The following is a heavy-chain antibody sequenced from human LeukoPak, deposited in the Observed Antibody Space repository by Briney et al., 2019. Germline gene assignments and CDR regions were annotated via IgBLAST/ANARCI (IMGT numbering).Heavy chain of an antibody. CDR1: GFTFSSYE. CDR2: ISSSGSTI. V-gene: IGHV3-48*03. CDR3: ARNPFITMVRGVTQYDY. D-gene: IGHD3-10*01. J-gene: IGHJ4*02. Sequence: GGSLRLSCAASGFTFSSYEMNWVRQAPGKGLEWVSYISSSGSTIYYADSVKGRFTISRDNAKNSLYLQMNSLRAEDTAVYYCARNPFITMVRGVTQYDYWGQGTLVTVPS.